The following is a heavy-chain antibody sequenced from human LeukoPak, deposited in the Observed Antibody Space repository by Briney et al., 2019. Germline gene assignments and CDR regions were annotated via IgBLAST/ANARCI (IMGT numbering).Heavy chain of an antibody. CDR1: GGSFSGYY. CDR3: ARGRDFWSRDFDY. D-gene: IGHD3-3*01. CDR2: INHSGST. V-gene: IGHV4-34*01. Sequence: SETLSLTCAVYGGSFSGYYWSWIRQPPGKGLEWIGEINHSGSTNYNPSLKSRVTISVDTSKNQFSLKLSPVTAADTAVYYCARGRDFWSRDFDYWGQGTLVTVSS. J-gene: IGHJ4*02.